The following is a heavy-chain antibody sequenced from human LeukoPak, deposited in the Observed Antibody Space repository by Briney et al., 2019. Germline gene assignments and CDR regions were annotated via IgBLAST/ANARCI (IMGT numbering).Heavy chain of an antibody. J-gene: IGHJ3*01. Sequence: ASVKVSCKASGYTFTGYYMHWVRQAPGQGLEWMGWINPNSGGTNYAQKFQGRVTMTRDTSISTAYMELSRLRSDDTAVYYCARGRSGSFTEWDFWGQGTMVTVSS. CDR2: INPNSGGT. V-gene: IGHV1-2*02. D-gene: IGHD1-26*01. CDR1: GYTFTGYY. CDR3: ARGRSGSFTEWDF.